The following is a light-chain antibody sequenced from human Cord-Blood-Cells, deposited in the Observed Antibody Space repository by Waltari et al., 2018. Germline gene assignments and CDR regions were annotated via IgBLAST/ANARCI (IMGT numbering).Light chain of an antibody. Sequence: DIVMTQSPLSLPVTPGEPASISCRSSQSLLHSNGYNYLDWYLQKPGQSPQLLFYLGSSRASGVPDRFRGSGSGTDCTLKISRVEAEDVGVYYCMQALQTPVTFGGGTKVEIK. J-gene: IGKJ4*01. V-gene: IGKV2-28*01. CDR2: LGS. CDR1: QSLLHSNGYNY. CDR3: MQALQTPVT.